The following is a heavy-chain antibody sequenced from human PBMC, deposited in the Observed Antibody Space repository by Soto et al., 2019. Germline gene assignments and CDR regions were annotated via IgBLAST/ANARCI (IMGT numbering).Heavy chain of an antibody. V-gene: IGHV4-34*01. CDR2: INHSGST. Sequence: QVQLQQWGAGLLKPSETLSLTCAVYGGSFSGYYWSWIRQPPGKGLEWIGGINHSGSTNYNPSLKSRVTISVDTSKNQFSLKLSSVTAADTAVYYCARDSLGGSGSYGAHDYWGQGTLVTVSS. J-gene: IGHJ4*02. D-gene: IGHD3-10*01. CDR3: ARDSLGGSGSYGAHDY. CDR1: GGSFSGYY.